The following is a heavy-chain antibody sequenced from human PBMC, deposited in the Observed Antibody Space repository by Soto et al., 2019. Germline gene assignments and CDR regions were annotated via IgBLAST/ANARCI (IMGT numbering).Heavy chain of an antibody. CDR1: GFTFGNYW. V-gene: IGHV3-9*01. CDR3: AIDLYSNYGDDLDI. D-gene: IGHD4-4*01. Sequence: GGSLRLSCAASGFTFGNYWMHWVRQAPGKGLEWVSGISWNSDNIVYADSVKGRFTISRDNAKNSLYLQMNSLRAEDTALYYCAIDLYSNYGDDLDICGQGRMVTV. J-gene: IGHJ3*02. CDR2: ISWNSDNI.